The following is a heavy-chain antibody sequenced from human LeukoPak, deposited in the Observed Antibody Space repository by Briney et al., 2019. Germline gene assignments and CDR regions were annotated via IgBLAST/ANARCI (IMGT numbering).Heavy chain of an antibody. CDR3: AREAPHSSGWWGY. J-gene: IGHJ4*02. Sequence: GASVTVSCKASVYTFTSYGISWGRQAPGQGLEWMGWIRAYNGNTNYAQKLPGRVTMTTDTSTSTAYIELRSRRSDDTAVYYCAREAPHSSGWWGYWGQGTLVTVSS. D-gene: IGHD6-19*01. CDR1: VYTFTSYG. V-gene: IGHV1-18*01. CDR2: IRAYNGNT.